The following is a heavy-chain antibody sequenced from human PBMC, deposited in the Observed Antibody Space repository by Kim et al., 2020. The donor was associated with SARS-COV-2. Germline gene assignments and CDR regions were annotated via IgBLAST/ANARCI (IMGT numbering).Heavy chain of an antibody. V-gene: IGHV4-59*01. D-gene: IGHD3-22*01. CDR3: ARGKYYYDGSGNPRFWYFEI. J-gene: IGHJ2*01. Sequence: SETLSLTCTVSGGSISYYYWSWIRQPPGKGLEWIGYVFDSGSTNYNPSLKSRVTISLDTSKKQFSLQLTSVTHADTAVYYCARGKYYYDGSGNPRFWYFEIWGRSTLVTVS. CDR2: VFDSGST. CDR1: GGSISYYY.